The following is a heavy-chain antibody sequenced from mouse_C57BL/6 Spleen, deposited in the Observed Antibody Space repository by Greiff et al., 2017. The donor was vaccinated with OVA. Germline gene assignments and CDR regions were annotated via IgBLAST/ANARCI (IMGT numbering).Heavy chain of an antibody. D-gene: IGHD2-5*01. V-gene: IGHV7-3*01. Sequence: EVQLVESGGGLVQPGGSLSLSCAASGFTFTDYYMSWVRQPPGKALEWLGFIRNKANGYTTEYSASVKGRFTISRDNSQSILYLQMNALRAEDSATYYCASYYYSNAWFAYWGQGTLVTVSA. CDR1: GFTFTDYY. CDR3: ASYYYSNAWFAY. CDR2: IRNKANGYTT. J-gene: IGHJ3*01.